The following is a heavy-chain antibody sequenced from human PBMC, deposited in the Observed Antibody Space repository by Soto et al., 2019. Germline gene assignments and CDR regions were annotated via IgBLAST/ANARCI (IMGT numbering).Heavy chain of an antibody. J-gene: IGHJ3*02. Sequence: PGGSLRLSCAASGFTFSSYAMSWVRQAPGKGLEWASAISGSGGSTYYADSVKGRFTISRDNSKNTLYLQMNSLRAEDTAVYYCAECPGTSSYYDFWGGSCGAFDIWGQGTMVTVSS. V-gene: IGHV3-23*01. D-gene: IGHD3-3*01. CDR3: AECPGTSSYYDFWGGSCGAFDI. CDR2: ISGSGGST. CDR1: GFTFSSYA.